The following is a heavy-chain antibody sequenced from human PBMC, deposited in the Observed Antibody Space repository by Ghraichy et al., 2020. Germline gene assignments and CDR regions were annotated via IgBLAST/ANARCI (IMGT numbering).Heavy chain of an antibody. D-gene: IGHD2-2*01. J-gene: IGHJ5*02. CDR1: GGSVSSSSYY. CDR2: IYYSGST. V-gene: IGHV4-61*01. Sequence: SETLSLTCTVSGGSVSSSSYYWSWIRQPPGKGLEWIGYIYYSGSTNYNPSLKSRVTISVDTSKNQFSLKLSSVTAADTAVYYCARGLIVVVPAAMRSGFDPWGQGTLVTVSS. CDR3: ARGLIVVVPAAMRSGFDP.